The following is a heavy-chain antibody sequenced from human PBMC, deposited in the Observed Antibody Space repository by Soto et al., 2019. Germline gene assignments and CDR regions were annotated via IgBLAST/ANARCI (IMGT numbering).Heavy chain of an antibody. Sequence: SLRLSCAASGFTFSNYGMHWVRQAPGKGLEWVALVSYDGRTKFYVDSVKGRFTISRDNSKNTLYLQMDSLRTEDTAVYYCAKRSDSSGYYPPDYWGQGTLVTVSS. J-gene: IGHJ4*02. D-gene: IGHD3-22*01. CDR1: GFTFSNYG. CDR3: AKRSDSSGYYPPDY. V-gene: IGHV3-30*18. CDR2: VSYDGRTK.